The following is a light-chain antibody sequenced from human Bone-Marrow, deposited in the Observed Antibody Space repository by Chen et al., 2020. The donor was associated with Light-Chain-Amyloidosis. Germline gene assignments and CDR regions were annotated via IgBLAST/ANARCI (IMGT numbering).Light chain of an antibody. CDR3: SSYRGNSTWV. Sequence: QSDLTQPASVSGSPGQTITISCTGSNRDAGGYKYVSWYQQHPGEAPKLPMYDFSNRPAGIANRFEGSKYGNTASLTISGLRAEEEAIYYCSSYRGNSTWVFGGGTKLTVL. J-gene: IGLJ3*02. CDR1: NRDAGGYKY. CDR2: DFS. V-gene: IGLV2-14*03.